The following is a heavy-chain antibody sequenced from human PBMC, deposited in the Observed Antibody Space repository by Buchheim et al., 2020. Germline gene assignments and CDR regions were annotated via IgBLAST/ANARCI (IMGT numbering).Heavy chain of an antibody. V-gene: IGHV3-30-3*01. CDR3: ARAGNYYDSSGYYFLFDY. D-gene: IGHD3-22*01. Sequence: QVQLVESGGGVVQPGRSLRLSCAASGFTFSSYAMHWVRQAPGKGLEWVAVISYDGSNKYYADSVKGRFTISRDNSKNTLYLQMNSLRAEDTAVYYCARAGNYYDSSGYYFLFDYWGQGTL. CDR1: GFTFSSYA. CDR2: ISYDGSNK. J-gene: IGHJ4*02.